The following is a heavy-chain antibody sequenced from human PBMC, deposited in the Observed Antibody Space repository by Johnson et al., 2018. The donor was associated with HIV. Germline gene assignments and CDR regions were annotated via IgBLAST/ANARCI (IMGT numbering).Heavy chain of an antibody. Sequence: QVQLVESGGGVVQPGRSLRLSCVVSGFTYSSYAMHWVRQAPGKGLEWVAVISYDGSNKYYADSVKGRFTISRDNSKNTLYLQMNSLRGEDTAVYYCGRGDIGWNDDFAFDIWGQGTMVTVSS. V-gene: IGHV3-30*04. CDR1: GFTYSSYA. J-gene: IGHJ3*02. CDR2: ISYDGSNK. D-gene: IGHD1-1*01. CDR3: GRGDIGWNDDFAFDI.